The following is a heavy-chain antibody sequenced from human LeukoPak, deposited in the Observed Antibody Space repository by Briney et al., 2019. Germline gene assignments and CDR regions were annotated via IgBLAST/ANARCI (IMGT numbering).Heavy chain of an antibody. CDR3: AKASWVSSADAVL. CDR1: GFTFSSYA. V-gene: IGHV3-23*01. D-gene: IGHD3-16*01. Sequence: GGSLRLSCVASGFTFSSYAMSWVRQAPARGLEWVASLRGDGSTFYADSVKGRFTLSRDESRNTVYLQLAYLRVEDTAVYYCAKASWVSSADAVLWGQGTPVTVSS. J-gene: IGHJ4*02. CDR2: LRGDGST.